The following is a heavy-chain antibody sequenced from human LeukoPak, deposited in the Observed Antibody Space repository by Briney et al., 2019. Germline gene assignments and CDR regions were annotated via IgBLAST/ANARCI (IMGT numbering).Heavy chain of an antibody. V-gene: IGHV3-21*01. D-gene: IGHD3-22*01. CDR3: ASSDSSGYPVQH. CDR1: GFTFSSYS. Sequence: GGSLRLSCAASGFTFSSYSMNWVRQAPGKGLEWVSSISSSSSYIYYADSVKGRFTISRDNAKNSLYLQMNSLRAEDTAVYYCASSDSSGYPVQHWGQGTLVTVSS. CDR2: ISSSSSYI. J-gene: IGHJ1*01.